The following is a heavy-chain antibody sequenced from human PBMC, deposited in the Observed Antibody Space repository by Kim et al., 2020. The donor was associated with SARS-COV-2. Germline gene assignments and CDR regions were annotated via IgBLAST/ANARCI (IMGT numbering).Heavy chain of an antibody. Sequence: SETLSLTCAVYGGSFSGYYWSWIRQPPGKGLEWIGEINHSGSTNYNPSLKSRVTISVDTSKNQFSLKLSSVTAADTAVYYCARGRGGPGIAAPRYYYYYMDVWGKGTTVTVSS. V-gene: IGHV4-34*01. CDR2: INHSGST. D-gene: IGHD6-25*01. J-gene: IGHJ6*03. CDR3: ARGRGGPGIAAPRYYYYYMDV. CDR1: GGSFSGYY.